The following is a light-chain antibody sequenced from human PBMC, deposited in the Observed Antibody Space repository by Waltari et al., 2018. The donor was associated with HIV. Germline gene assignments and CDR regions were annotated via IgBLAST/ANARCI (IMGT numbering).Light chain of an antibody. J-gene: IGLJ2*01. CDR1: DSVPPGHTY. V-gene: IGLV2-23*02. Sequence: QSALTQPAAVSGSPGQSIVISCSGLDSVPPGHTYVSWYHQFPGTVPQLLIFDVYKRPSGISSRFSASRSGDTASLTISDLQADDDGDYYCCSYVPVREFVVFGGGTKVTVL. CDR3: CSYVPVREFVV. CDR2: DVY.